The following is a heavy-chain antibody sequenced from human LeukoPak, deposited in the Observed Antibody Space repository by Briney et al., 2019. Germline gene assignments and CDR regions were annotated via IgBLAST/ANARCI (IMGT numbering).Heavy chain of an antibody. CDR3: AKKCGGDCYADAFDI. V-gene: IGHV3-30*18. J-gene: IGHJ3*02. CDR2: ISYDGSDK. Sequence: GGSLRLPCEVSGFILSRYGMHWVRQAPGKGLEWVAFISYDGSDKYYVDSVKGRFTVSRDNSKNTLYLQMNSLRAEDTAVYYCAKKCGGDCYADAFDIWGQGTIVTVFS. CDR1: GFILSRYG. D-gene: IGHD2-21*02.